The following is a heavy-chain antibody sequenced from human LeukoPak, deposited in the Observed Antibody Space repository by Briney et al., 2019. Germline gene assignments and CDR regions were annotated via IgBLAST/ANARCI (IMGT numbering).Heavy chain of an antibody. CDR2: MNPNSGNT. V-gene: IGHV1-8*03. J-gene: IGHJ4*02. CDR3: ASGYCSSTSCSPGDY. D-gene: IGHD2-2*01. Sequence: ASVKVFCKASGYTFTSYDINWVRQATGQGLEWMGWMNPNSGNTGYAQKFQGRVTITRNTSISTAYMELSSLRSEDTAVYYCASGYCSSTSCSPGDYWGQGTLVTVSS. CDR1: GYTFTSYD.